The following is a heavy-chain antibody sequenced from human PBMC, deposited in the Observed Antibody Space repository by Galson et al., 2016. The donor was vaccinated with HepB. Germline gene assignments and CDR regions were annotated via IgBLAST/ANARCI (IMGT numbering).Heavy chain of an antibody. CDR3: ARGSARDAYNFDPNYFDY. V-gene: IGHV4-34*01. CDR2: IKHSGRT. Sequence: SETLSLTCAVSGGSFNAYYWTWIRQPPGKGLEWIGEIKHSGRTNYNQSLKSRVTMSVDTSKKQFSVKLTSVTAADTAVYYCARGSARDAYNFDPNYFDYWGQGTLVTVSS. D-gene: IGHD5-24*01. CDR1: GGSFNAYY. J-gene: IGHJ4*02.